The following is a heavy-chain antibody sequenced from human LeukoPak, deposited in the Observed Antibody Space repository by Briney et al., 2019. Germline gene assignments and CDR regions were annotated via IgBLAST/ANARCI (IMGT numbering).Heavy chain of an antibody. Sequence: ASVKVSCKASGYTFTSYDINWVRQATGQGLEWMGWMNPNSGNTGYAQKFQGRVTITRNTSISTAYMELSSLRSEDTAVYYCARGPGKSSDYYCYMDVWGKGTTVTVSS. D-gene: IGHD3-10*01. J-gene: IGHJ6*03. CDR2: MNPNSGNT. V-gene: IGHV1-8*03. CDR3: ARGPGKSSDYYCYMDV. CDR1: GYTFTSYD.